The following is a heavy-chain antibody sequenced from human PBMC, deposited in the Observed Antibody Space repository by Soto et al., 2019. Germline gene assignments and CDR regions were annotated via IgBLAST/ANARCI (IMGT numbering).Heavy chain of an antibody. D-gene: IGHD2-21*02. V-gene: IGHV1-8*01. CDR3: ARSYCCGDCCSGAYYYYYGMDV. CDR1: GYTFTSYD. CDR2: MNPNSGNT. Sequence: ASVKVSCKASGYTFTSYDINWVRQATGQGLEWMGWMNPNSGNTGYAQKFQDRVTMTGNTSISTAYMELSSLRSEDTAVYYCARSYCCGDCCSGAYYYYYGMDVWGQGTTVTVSS. J-gene: IGHJ6*02.